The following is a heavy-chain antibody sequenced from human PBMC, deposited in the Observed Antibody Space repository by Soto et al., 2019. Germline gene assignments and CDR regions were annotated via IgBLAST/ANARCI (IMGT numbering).Heavy chain of an antibody. CDR2: ITTSSSTI. Sequence: EVQLVESGGGLVQPGGSLRLSCAASGFTFSTYSMNWVRQAPGQWLEWISYITTSSSTIYYADSVKGRFTISRDNAKNSLYLQMNSLRVEDTAVYYCARRAVWGQGTTVTVS. CDR3: ARRAV. V-gene: IGHV3-48*01. J-gene: IGHJ6*02. CDR1: GFTFSTYS.